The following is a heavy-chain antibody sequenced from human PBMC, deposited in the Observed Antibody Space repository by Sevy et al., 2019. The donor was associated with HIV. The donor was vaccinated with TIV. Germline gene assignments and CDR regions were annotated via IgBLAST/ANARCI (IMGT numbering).Heavy chain of an antibody. CDR2: IYHSGNT. CDR1: GGSIRSGVYS. Sequence: SENLSLTCAVSGGSIRSGVYSWNWIRQPPGKGLEWIGYIYHSGNTYYNPSLKGRVTISIDTSKNQFSLKMSSVTAADTAIYYCSRDGGTMTTPGAFDIWGQGAMVTVSS. CDR3: SRDGGTMTTPGAFDI. V-gene: IGHV4-30-2*01. J-gene: IGHJ3*02. D-gene: IGHD4-17*01.